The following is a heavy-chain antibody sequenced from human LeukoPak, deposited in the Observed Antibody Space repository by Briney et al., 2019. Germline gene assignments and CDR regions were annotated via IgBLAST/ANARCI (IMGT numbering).Heavy chain of an antibody. J-gene: IGHJ6*02. V-gene: IGHV3-48*01. CDR2: IDSSSSTI. D-gene: IGHD6-13*01. CDR1: GFDFSTYS. CDR3: ARGGARSSSYYYYGMNV. Sequence: GGSLRLSCAASGFDFSTYSMHWVRRAPGRGLEWLSYIDSSSSTIYYADSVKGRFTISRDNAKNSLYLQMNSLRAEDTAVFYCARGGARSSSYYYYGMNVWGLGTTVTVSS.